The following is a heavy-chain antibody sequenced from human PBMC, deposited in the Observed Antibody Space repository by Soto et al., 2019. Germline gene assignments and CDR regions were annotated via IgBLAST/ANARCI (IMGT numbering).Heavy chain of an antibody. CDR1: GFSLTSGVG. D-gene: IGHD5-12*01. J-gene: IGHJ4*02. V-gene: IGHV2-5*02. Sequence: QITLKESGPTLVRPPQTLTLTCTFSGFSLTSGVGVGWIRQPPGKALEWLALIYWDDDKRYSPSLKNRLTITKDTSKNQMVLTMTNAGPVDTATYFCAHIDPEIVTVGGHGGFDYWGQGTLVTVSS. CDR3: AHIDPEIVTVGGHGGFDY. CDR2: IYWDDDK.